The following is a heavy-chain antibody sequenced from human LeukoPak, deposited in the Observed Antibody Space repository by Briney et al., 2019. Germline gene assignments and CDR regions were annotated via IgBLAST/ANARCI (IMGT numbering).Heavy chain of an antibody. CDR2: INPNSGGT. J-gene: IGHJ4*02. V-gene: IGHV1-2*02. D-gene: IGHD6-13*01. CDR1: GYTFTGYY. Sequence: ASVKVSCKASGYTFTGYYMHWVRQAPGQGLEWMGWINPNSGGTSYAQKFQGRVTMTRDTSISTAYMELSRLRSDDTAVYYCAIAAAGLPYFDYWGQGTLVTVSS. CDR3: AIAAAGLPYFDY.